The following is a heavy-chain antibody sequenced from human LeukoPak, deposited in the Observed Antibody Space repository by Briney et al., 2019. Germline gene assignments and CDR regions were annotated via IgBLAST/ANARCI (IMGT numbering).Heavy chain of an antibody. Sequence: PSETLSLTCAVSGGSFSGYYWTWIRQPSGKGLEWIGEINHSGSANYNPSLKSRVTISLDTSKNQFSLKLSSVTAADTAVYYCARGQGTVTTHWGQGTLVTVSS. D-gene: IGHD4-17*01. CDR1: GGSFSGYY. J-gene: IGHJ4*02. V-gene: IGHV4-34*01. CDR2: INHSGSA. CDR3: ARGQGTVTTH.